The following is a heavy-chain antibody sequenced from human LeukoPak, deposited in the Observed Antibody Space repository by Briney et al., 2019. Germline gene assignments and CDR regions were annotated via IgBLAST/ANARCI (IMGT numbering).Heavy chain of an antibody. CDR3: ARDLGYSYGRAVDY. CDR2: ISSSSSYI. Sequence: PGESLRLSCAASGFTFSSYAMSWVRQAPGKGLEWVSSISSSSSYIYYADSVKGRFTISRDNAKNSLYLQMNSLRAEDTAVYYCARDLGYSYGRAVDYWGQGTLVTVSS. V-gene: IGHV3-21*01. D-gene: IGHD5-18*01. J-gene: IGHJ4*02. CDR1: GFTFSSYA.